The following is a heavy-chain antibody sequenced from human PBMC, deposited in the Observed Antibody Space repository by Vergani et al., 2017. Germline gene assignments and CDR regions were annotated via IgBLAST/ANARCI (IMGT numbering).Heavy chain of an antibody. CDR2: IKQDGSEK. Sequence: EVQLVESGGGLVQPGGSLRLSCAASGFTFSSYWMSWVRQAPGKGLEWVANIKQDGSEKYYVESVKGRFTISRDNAKNSLYLQMNSLRAEDTAVYYCAVDIVVVPAAIRPGYGMDVWGQGTTVTVSS. D-gene: IGHD2-2*02. CDR3: AVDIVVVPAAIRPGYGMDV. V-gene: IGHV3-7*01. CDR1: GFTFSSYW. J-gene: IGHJ6*02.